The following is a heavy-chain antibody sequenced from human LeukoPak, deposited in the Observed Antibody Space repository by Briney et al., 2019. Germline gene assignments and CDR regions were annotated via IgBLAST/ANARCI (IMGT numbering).Heavy chain of an antibody. Sequence: ASVKVSCKASGYTFTSYYMHWVRQAPGQGLEWMGIINPSGGSTSYAQKFQGRVTMTRDMSTSTVYMELSRLRSDDTAVYYCARDMGAFDIWGQGTMVTVSS. CDR2: INPSGGST. D-gene: IGHD3-10*01. V-gene: IGHV1-46*01. J-gene: IGHJ3*02. CDR3: ARDMGAFDI. CDR1: GYTFTSYY.